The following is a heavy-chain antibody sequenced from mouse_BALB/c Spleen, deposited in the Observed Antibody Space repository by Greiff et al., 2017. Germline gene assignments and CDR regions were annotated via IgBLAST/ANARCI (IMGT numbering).Heavy chain of an antibody. CDR1: GFTFSSYY. D-gene: IGHD2-3*01. Sequence: DVKLVESGGGLVKLGGSLKLSCAASGFTFSSYYMSWVRQTPQKRLELVAAINSNGGSTYYPDTVKGRFTISRDNAKNTLYLQMSSLKSEDTALYYCARPSGVYDGYYGWFAYWGQGTLVTVSA. CDR3: ARPSGVYDGYYGWFAY. J-gene: IGHJ3*01. CDR2: INSNGGST. V-gene: IGHV5-6-2*01.